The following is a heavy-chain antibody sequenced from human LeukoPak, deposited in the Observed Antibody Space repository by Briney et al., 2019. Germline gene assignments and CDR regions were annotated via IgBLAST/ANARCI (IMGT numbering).Heavy chain of an antibody. CDR3: ARAPITMVRGVILDFDY. D-gene: IGHD3-10*01. CDR1: GYTFTSHG. J-gene: IGHJ4*02. V-gene: IGHV1-18*04. CDR2: ISAYNGNT. Sequence: ASVKVSCKASGYTFTSHGISWVRQAPGQGLEWMGWISAYNGNTNYAQKLQGRVTMTTDTSTSTAYMELRSLRSDDTAVYYCARAPITMVRGVILDFDYWGQGTLVTVSS.